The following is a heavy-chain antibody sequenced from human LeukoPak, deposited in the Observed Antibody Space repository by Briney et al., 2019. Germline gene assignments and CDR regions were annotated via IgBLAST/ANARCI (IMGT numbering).Heavy chain of an antibody. CDR3: TRLVPYLDY. Sequence: GGSLRLSCTASGFTFGDYAMSWARQAPGQGLEWLGFIRSKVYGETTEYAASVKGRFTVSRDDSNSLAYLEMNSLQTEDTAVYYCTRLVPYLDYWGQGTLVTVSS. CDR1: GFTFGDYA. CDR2: IRSKVYGETT. D-gene: IGHD2-2*01. V-gene: IGHV3-49*04. J-gene: IGHJ4*02.